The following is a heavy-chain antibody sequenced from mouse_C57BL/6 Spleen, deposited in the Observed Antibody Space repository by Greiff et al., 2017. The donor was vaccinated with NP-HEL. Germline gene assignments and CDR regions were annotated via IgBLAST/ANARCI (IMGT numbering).Heavy chain of an antibody. J-gene: IGHJ1*03. V-gene: IGHV5-6*02. CDR3: ARHKGGSSSYWYFDV. D-gene: IGHD1-1*01. CDR2: ISSGGSYT. CDR1: GFTFSSYG. Sequence: DVMLVESGGDLVKPGGSLKLSCAASGFTFSSYGMSWVRQTPDKRLEWVATISSGGSYTYYPDSVKGRFTISRDNAKNTLYLQMSSLKSEDTAMYYCARHKGGSSSYWYFDVWGTGTTVTVSS.